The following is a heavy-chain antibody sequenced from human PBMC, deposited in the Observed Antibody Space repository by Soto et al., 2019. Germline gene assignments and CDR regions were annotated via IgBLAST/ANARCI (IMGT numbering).Heavy chain of an antibody. CDR2: IMPISGTS. CDR3: AGAAVRSGGSGGYYNGLDV. CDR1: GGTFSSYA. D-gene: IGHD6-19*01. Sequence: SVKVSCKASGGTFSSYAISWVRQAPGQGLEWMGGIMPISGTSSYAQNFQGRVTITADESTSTAYMELSSLRSEDTAVYYCAGAAVRSGGSGGYYNGLDVWGQGTRVTVSS. V-gene: IGHV1-69*13. J-gene: IGHJ6*02.